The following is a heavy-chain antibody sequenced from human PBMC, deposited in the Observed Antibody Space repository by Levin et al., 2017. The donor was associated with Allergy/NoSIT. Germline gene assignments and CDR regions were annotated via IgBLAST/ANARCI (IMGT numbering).Heavy chain of an antibody. CDR1: GITSNNYT. CDR3: ASRIASPGGLDV. V-gene: IGHV3-21*01. J-gene: IGHJ6*02. CDR2: IRSTSNYI. D-gene: IGHD1-1*01. Sequence: GSLRLSCVVSGITSNNYTLTWVRQAPGKGLEWVSSIRSTSNYIHYADSVKGRFTISRDNAKKSLYLQMNSLRFEDTAMYYCASRIASPGGLDVWGQGTTVTVSS.